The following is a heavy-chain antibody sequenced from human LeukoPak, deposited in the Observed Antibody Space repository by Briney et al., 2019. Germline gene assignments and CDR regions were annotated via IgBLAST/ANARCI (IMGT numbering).Heavy chain of an antibody. J-gene: IGHJ4*02. CDR2: INTNTGNP. CDR1: GYTFTNYA. V-gene: IGHV7-4-1*02. CDR3: AREAYSSAYYFDY. Sequence: GASVKVSCKASGYTFTNYAMHWVRQAPGQGLEWMGWINTNTGNPSYARGFTGRFVFSLDTSVSTAYLQISSLKAEDTAVYYCAREAYSSAYYFDYWGQGTLVTVSS. D-gene: IGHD5-18*01.